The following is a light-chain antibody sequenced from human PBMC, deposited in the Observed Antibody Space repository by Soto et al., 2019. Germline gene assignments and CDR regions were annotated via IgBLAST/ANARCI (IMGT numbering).Light chain of an antibody. CDR1: SNDIGDYNY. Sequence: QSALTQPASVSGSPGQSITISCTGTSNDIGDYNYVSWYQHHPGKAPKLIIYEVTNRPSGVSHRFSGSKSGNTASLTISGLQPDDEAYYYCSSCTGNNTLGIFGGGTKVTVL. J-gene: IGLJ2*01. V-gene: IGLV2-14*01. CDR2: EVT. CDR3: SSCTGNNTLGI.